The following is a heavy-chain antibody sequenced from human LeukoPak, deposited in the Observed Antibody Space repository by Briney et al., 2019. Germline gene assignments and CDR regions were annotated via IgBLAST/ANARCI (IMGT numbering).Heavy chain of an antibody. CDR2: INPDSGAS. CDR3: AREAGDLRDYLDY. Sequence: ASVKVSCKASGYTFTGYYMHWVRQAPGQGLEWMGWINPDSGASNYAQKFQGRVTMTRDTSISTAYMEMSRLRSDDTAVYYCAREAGDLRDYLDYWGQGTLLTVSS. D-gene: IGHD7-27*01. CDR1: GYTFTGYY. V-gene: IGHV1-2*02. J-gene: IGHJ4*02.